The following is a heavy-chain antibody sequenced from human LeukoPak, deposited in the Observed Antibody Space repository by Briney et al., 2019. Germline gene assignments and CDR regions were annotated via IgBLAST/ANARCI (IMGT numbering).Heavy chain of an antibody. V-gene: IGHV4-39*07. CDR1: GDSISSSSYF. CDR3: ARDNPYGSGTDY. D-gene: IGHD3-10*01. J-gene: IGHJ4*02. CDR2: IYFSWRT. Sequence: SETLSLTCNVSGDSISSSSYFWGWIRQPPGKGLEWIGSIYFSWRTYYNMSLKSRVIISIDTSKNQFSLKVNTVTAADTAVYYCARDNPYGSGTDYWGQGSLVTVSS.